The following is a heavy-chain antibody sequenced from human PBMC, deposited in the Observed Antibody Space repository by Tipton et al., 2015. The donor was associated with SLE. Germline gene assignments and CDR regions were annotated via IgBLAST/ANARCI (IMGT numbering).Heavy chain of an antibody. Sequence: TLSLTCTVSGGSLNSYYWNWIRLPPGKGLEWIGYIFYAGSTNYNPSLRSRVTISVATSKNQFSLKLSSVTAADTAVYYCTRDRGGTGWPEYYFDYWGQGALVTVSS. CDR2: IFYAGST. D-gene: IGHD6-19*01. J-gene: IGHJ4*02. CDR1: GGSLNSYY. V-gene: IGHV4-59*01. CDR3: TRDRGGTGWPEYYFDY.